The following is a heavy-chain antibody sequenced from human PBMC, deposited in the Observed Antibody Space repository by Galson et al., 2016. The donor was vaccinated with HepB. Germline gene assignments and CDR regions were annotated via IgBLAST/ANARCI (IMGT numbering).Heavy chain of an antibody. CDR2: MNPNSGNT. CDR1: GYTFTRHD. CDR3: VREMITFGGIDAFDI. D-gene: IGHD3-16*01. V-gene: IGHV1-8*01. Sequence: SAKVSCKASGYTFTRHDINWVRQATGQGLEWMGWMNPNSGNTDYAQNFQGRVTMTRNTSISTAYMELSSLRSEDTAVYYCVREMITFGGIDAFDIWGQGTMVTVSS. J-gene: IGHJ3*02.